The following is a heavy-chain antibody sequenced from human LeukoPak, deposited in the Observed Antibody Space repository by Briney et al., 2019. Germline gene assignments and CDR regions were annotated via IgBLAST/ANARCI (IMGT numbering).Heavy chain of an antibody. CDR2: IFPGGNT. J-gene: IGHJ4*02. CDR3: VTYTSGWYRNY. Sequence: PSQTLSLTCTVSGGSVSSGTYYWNWMRQPAGKGLEWIGRIFPGGNTYFNPSLKSRVAISVDSSKNQFSLTLSSVTAADTAVYFCVTYTSGWYRNYWGQGTLVTVSS. V-gene: IGHV4-61*02. D-gene: IGHD6-19*01. CDR1: GGSVSSGTYY.